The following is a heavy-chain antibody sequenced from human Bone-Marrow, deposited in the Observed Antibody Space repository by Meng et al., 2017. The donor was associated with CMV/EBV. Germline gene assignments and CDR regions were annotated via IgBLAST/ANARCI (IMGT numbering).Heavy chain of an antibody. D-gene: IGHD2-2*02. Sequence: SETLSLTCTVSGGSISSYYWSWIRQPPGKGLEWIGYIYYSGSTNYNPSLKSRVTISVDTSKNQFSLKLNSVTAADTAVYYCARGCSSTSCYTAFDDWGQGHRVTSSS. J-gene: IGHJ4*02. V-gene: IGHV4-59*01. CDR3: ARGCSSTSCYTAFDD. CDR2: IYYSGST. CDR1: GGSISSYY.